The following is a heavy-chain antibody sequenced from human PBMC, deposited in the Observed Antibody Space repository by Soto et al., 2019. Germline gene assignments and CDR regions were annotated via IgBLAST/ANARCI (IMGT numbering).Heavy chain of an antibody. Sequence: SPTLSLPCAISGDRVSSNSAAWNWIRQSPSRGLEWLGRTYYRSKWYNDYAVSVKSRITINPDTSKNQFSLQLNSVTPEDTTVYYCARDRYSNGHFDYWGQGTLVTVSS. J-gene: IGHJ4*02. V-gene: IGHV6-1*01. CDR1: GDRVSSNSAA. CDR2: TYYRSKWYN. D-gene: IGHD6-19*01. CDR3: ARDRYSNGHFDY.